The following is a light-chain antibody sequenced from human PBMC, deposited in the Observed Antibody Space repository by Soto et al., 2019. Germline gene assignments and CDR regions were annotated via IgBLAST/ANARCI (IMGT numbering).Light chain of an antibody. CDR1: QSVDNN. Sequence: EIIMTQSPATLSVSPGERATLSCRASQSVDNNLAWYQQKPGQAPRLLIYGASTRATGIPARFSGSRSGTEFTLTISSLQPDDFATYYCQQYNSYSWTFGQGTKVEIK. V-gene: IGKV3-15*01. CDR2: GAS. CDR3: QQYNSYSWT. J-gene: IGKJ1*01.